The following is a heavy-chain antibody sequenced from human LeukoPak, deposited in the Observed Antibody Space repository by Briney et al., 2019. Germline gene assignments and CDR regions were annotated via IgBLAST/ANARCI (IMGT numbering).Heavy chain of an antibody. V-gene: IGHV1-18*04. CDR3: ARQWAAAGRNAFDI. J-gene: IGHJ3*02. CDR1: GYTFTGYY. D-gene: IGHD6-13*01. Sequence: ASVKVSCKASGYTFTGYYMHWVRQAPGQGLEWMGWISAYNGNTNYAQKLQGRVTMTTDTSTSTAYMELRSLRSDDTAVYYCARQWAAAGRNAFDIWGQGTMVTVSS. CDR2: ISAYNGNT.